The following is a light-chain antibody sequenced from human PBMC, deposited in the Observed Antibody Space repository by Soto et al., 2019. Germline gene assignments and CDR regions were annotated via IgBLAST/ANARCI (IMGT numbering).Light chain of an antibody. Sequence: QSVLTQPPSVSGAPRQRVTISCSGSNSNIGNNEVNWYQKFPGKAPKLLIYYDDLRPSGVSARFSGSKSGASASLAISGLQSEDEAVYYCAAWDDSLNGVVFGGGTKVTVL. CDR2: YDD. V-gene: IGLV1-36*01. CDR1: NSNIGNNE. J-gene: IGLJ3*02. CDR3: AAWDDSLNGVV.